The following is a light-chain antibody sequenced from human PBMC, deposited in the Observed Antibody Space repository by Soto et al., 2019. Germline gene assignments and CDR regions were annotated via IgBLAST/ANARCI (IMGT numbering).Light chain of an antibody. J-gene: IGLJ1*01. Sequence: QSALTQPASVSGSPGQSIAISCTGTSSDVGNYNYVSWYQQHPGKAPKHMIYDVSNRPSGVSNRFSGSKSGNTASLTISGLQPEDEADYYCNSYTSSSTYVFGTGTKLTVL. CDR2: DVS. CDR3: NSYTSSSTYV. CDR1: SSDVGNYNY. V-gene: IGLV2-14*03.